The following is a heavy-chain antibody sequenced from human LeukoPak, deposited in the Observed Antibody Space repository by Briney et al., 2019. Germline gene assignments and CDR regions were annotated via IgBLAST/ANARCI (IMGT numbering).Heavy chain of an antibody. Sequence: PSETLSLTCTVSGGSISSYYWSWIRQPPGKGLEWIGYIYYSGSTNYNPSLKSRVTISVDTSKNQFSLKLSSVTAADTAVYYCARSDSSGYYWGYWGQGTLVTVSS. J-gene: IGHJ4*02. CDR1: GGSISSYY. D-gene: IGHD3-22*01. CDR2: IYYSGST. CDR3: ARSDSSGYYWGY. V-gene: IGHV4-59*01.